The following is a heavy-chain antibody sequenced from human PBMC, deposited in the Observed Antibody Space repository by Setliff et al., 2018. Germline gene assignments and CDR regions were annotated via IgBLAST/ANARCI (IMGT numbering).Heavy chain of an antibody. CDR2: ISRDSLHI. Sequence: SLKISCVGSGFTFGTYTMNWIRQAPGKGLEWVSSISRDSLHIYYADSLKGRFTISRDNAEDSLYLQMNSLRAEDTAVYFCARSENCYATHCSPYDYWGQGALVTVSS. CDR3: ARSENCYATHCSPYDY. D-gene: IGHD2-15*01. V-gene: IGHV3-21*01. CDR1: GFTFGTYT. J-gene: IGHJ4*02.